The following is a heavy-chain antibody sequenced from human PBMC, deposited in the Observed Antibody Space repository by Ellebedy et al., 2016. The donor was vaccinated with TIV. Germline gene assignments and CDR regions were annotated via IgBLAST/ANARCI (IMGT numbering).Heavy chain of an antibody. CDR2: IGVYNGHT. V-gene: IGHV1-18*04. D-gene: IGHD3-10*01. Sequence: AASVKVSCKASGYNFASYGITWVRQAPGQGLEWMGWIGVYNGHTNYAQKFQGRVTMTTDTSTSTAFMELRSLRSDDTAVYFCARAGNYYNSVNSYRYYFDFWGQGTLLTVSS. CDR1: GYNFASYG. J-gene: IGHJ4*02. CDR3: ARAGNYYNSVNSYRYYFDF.